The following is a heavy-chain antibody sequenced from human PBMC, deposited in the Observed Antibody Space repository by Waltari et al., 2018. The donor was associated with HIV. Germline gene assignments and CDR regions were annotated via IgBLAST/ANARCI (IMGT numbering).Heavy chain of an antibody. CDR3: TRGYDRVPADY. D-gene: IGHD2-8*01. J-gene: IGHJ4*02. CDR2: IKHGALT. Sequence: QVQLQQWGAGLLKPSETLSLTCAVYGRSFNDYYWNWVRQPPGKGLEWIGEIKHGALTNYNPSLNGRVTISADTSKHQFSLKLTSVTAADTAVYYCTRGYDRVPADYWGQGTLVTVST. V-gene: IGHV4-34*01. CDR1: GRSFNDYY.